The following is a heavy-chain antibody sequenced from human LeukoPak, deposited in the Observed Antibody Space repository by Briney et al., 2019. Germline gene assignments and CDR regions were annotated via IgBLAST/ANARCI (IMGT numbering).Heavy chain of an antibody. CDR2: INPNSGGT. Sequence: ASVKVSCKASGYTFTGYYMHWVRQAPGQGLEWMGWINPNSGGTNYAQKFQGRVTMTRDTSISTAYMKLSRLRSDDTAVYYCASDYVDTAMVRGDYFDYWGQGTLVTVSS. J-gene: IGHJ4*02. CDR3: ASDYVDTAMVRGDYFDY. V-gene: IGHV1-2*02. CDR1: GYTFTGYY. D-gene: IGHD5-18*01.